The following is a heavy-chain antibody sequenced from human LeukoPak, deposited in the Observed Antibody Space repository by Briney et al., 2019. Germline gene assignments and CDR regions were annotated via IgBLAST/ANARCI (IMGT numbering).Heavy chain of an antibody. V-gene: IGHV4-59*12. CDR1: DGSIGSYY. CDR3: ARETSKGPSRSEI. D-gene: IGHD6-6*01. J-gene: IGHJ3*02. Sequence: SETLSLTCTVSDGSIGSYYWSWIRQPPGKGLEWIGYIYYSGSTNYNPSLKSRVTISVDTSKNQFSLKLSSVTAADTAVYYCARETSKGPSRSEIWGQGTMVTVSS. CDR2: IYYSGST.